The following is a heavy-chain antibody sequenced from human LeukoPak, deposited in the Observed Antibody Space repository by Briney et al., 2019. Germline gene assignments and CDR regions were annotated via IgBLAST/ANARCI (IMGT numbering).Heavy chain of an antibody. CDR2: IKQDGSEK. J-gene: IGHJ6*03. V-gene: IGHV3-7*04. CDR1: GFTFSSYW. Sequence: WGSLSLSCAASGFTFSSYWMSWVRQAPGKGLEWVANIKQDGSEKYYVDSVKGRFTISRDNAKNSLYLQMNSLRAEDTAVYYCSRANPSFRGIPMDVWGKGTTVIVSS. D-gene: IGHD6-13*01. CDR3: SRANPSFRGIPMDV.